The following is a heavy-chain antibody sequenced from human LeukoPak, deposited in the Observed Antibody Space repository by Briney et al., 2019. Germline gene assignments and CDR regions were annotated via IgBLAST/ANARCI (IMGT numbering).Heavy chain of an antibody. V-gene: IGHV3-23*01. J-gene: IGHJ4*02. Sequence: GGSLRLSCAASGFTFSSYAMSWVRQAPGKGLEWVSAISGSGGSPYYADSVKGRFTISRDNSKNTLYLQMNSLRAEDTAVYYCAKLGYSGSYFDYWGQGTLVPVSS. CDR1: GFTFSSYA. CDR3: AKLGYSGSYFDY. CDR2: ISGSGGSP. D-gene: IGHD1-26*01.